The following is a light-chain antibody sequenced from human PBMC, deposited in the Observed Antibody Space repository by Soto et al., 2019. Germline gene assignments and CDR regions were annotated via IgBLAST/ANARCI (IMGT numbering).Light chain of an antibody. CDR1: NIGSKG. Sequence: SYELTQPHSVSAAPVQTARITRGGNNIGSKGVHWYQQKAGQAPVLVVYDDSDRPSGIPERFSGSKSGNTATLTISRVEAGDEADYYCQVWDPSSDHFVFGTWTKVTVL. V-gene: IGLV3-21*02. CDR3: QVWDPSSDHFV. J-gene: IGLJ1*01. CDR2: DDS.